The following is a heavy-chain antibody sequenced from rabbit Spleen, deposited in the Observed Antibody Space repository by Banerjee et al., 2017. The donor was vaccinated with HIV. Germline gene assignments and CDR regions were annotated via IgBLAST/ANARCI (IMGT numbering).Heavy chain of an antibody. V-gene: IGHV1S43*01. Sequence: QSLEESGGGLVKPGGTLTLTCTVSGLDSSSIYWICWVRQAPGKGLEWIGIIYAAKGSTDYASWVNGRFTISSDNAQSTVDLKMTSLTAADTATYFCARGGGLWGPGTLVTVS. CDR1: GLDSSSIYW. CDR3: ARGGGL. J-gene: IGHJ4*01. CDR2: IYAAKGST.